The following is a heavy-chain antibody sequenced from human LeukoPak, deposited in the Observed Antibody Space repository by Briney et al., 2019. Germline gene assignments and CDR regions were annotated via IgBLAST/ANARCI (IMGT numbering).Heavy chain of an antibody. CDR1: GGSINSYY. CDR3: ARIYCSGGSCYYFDY. Sequence: PSETLSLTVTVSGGSINSYYWSWIGKPAGKGLEWVGRIYTSANSNYNPSLKSRVTMSVDPPKNQFSLKLSSVTAADMAVYYCARIYCSGGSCYYFDYWGQGTLVTVSS. J-gene: IGHJ4*02. CDR2: IYTSANS. D-gene: IGHD2-15*01. V-gene: IGHV4-4*07.